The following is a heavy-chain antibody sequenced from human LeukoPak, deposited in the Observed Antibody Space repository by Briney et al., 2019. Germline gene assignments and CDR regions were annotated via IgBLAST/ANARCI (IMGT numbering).Heavy chain of an antibody. CDR2: ISYDGSNK. CDR1: GFTFSSYA. CDR3: ARCLFRYSGSWPPDY. D-gene: IGHD6-13*01. V-gene: IGHV3-30-3*01. J-gene: IGHJ4*02. Sequence: GRSLRLSCAASGFTFSSYAMHWVRQAPGKGLEWVAVISYDGSNKYYADSVKGRFTISRDNSKNTLYLQMNSLRAEDTAVYYCARCLFRYSGSWPPDYWGQGTLVTVSS.